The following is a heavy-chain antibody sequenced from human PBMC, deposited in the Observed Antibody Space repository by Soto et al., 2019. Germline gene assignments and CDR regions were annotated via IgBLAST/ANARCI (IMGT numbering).Heavy chain of an antibody. V-gene: IGHV4-39*01. CDR2: IYYSGST. J-gene: IGHJ4*02. CDR3: ARHAYGDFRHLTY. CDR1: GGSISSNNLY. Sequence: QLQLQESGPGLVKTSETLSLTCSVSGGSISSNNLYWGWIRQPPGKGLEWIGNIYYSGSTYYNPSPTSRVTISVATSTTQFSLKVSSVTAADTAVYSCARHAYGDFRHLTYWGQGTLVTVSS. D-gene: IGHD4-17*01.